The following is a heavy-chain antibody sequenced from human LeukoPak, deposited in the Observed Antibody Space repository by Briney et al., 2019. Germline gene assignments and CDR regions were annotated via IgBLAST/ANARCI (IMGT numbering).Heavy chain of an antibody. CDR2: ISSSSSYI. D-gene: IGHD3-3*01. J-gene: IGHJ6*04. CDR1: GFTFSSYT. V-gene: IGHV3-21*01. CDR3: AREKKDYDFLSGQCSYYLDV. Sequence: PGGSLRLSCAASGFTFSSYTMKWVRQAPGKGLEWVSSISSSSSYIYYADSVKGRFTISRDNAKKSLYLQINSLRAEDTAVYYCAREKKDYDFLSGQCSYYLDVWGKGTTVTVSS.